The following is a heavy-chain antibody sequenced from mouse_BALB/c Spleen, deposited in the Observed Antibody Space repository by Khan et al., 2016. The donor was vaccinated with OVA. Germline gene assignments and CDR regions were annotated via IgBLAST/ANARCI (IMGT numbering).Heavy chain of an antibody. J-gene: IGHJ3*01. CDR1: GFTFSGFG. Sequence: EVELVESGGGLVQPGGSLKLSCAASGFTFSGFGMHWVRQAPEKRLEWVAYISSGSNTTYYADTVKGRFNISRDNAKNTLFLQMTSLRSEDTAMYCCARTGYYDFAYWGQGTPLTVS. CDR3: ARTGYYDFAY. CDR2: ISSGSNTT. V-gene: IGHV5-17*02. D-gene: IGHD2-3*01.